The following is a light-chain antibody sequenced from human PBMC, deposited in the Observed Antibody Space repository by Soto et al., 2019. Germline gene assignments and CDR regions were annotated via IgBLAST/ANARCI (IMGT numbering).Light chain of an antibody. J-gene: IGKJ4*01. Sequence: EIVLTQSPATLSLSPGERATLSCRASQSVSSYLAWYQQKPGQAPRLLIYEASNRATGIPARFSGSGSGTDLTLTISSLEPEDFPVYYCQQRSNWPPSFGGGTKVEIK. CDR1: QSVSSY. CDR2: EAS. CDR3: QQRSNWPPS. V-gene: IGKV3-11*01.